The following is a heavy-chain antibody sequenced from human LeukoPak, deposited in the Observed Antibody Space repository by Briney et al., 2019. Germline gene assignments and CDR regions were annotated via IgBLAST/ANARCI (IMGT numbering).Heavy chain of an antibody. CDR2: INHSGST. V-gene: IGHV4-34*01. J-gene: IGHJ6*03. D-gene: IGHD3-10*01. CDR1: GGSFSGYY. Sequence: SETLSLTCAVYGGSFSGYYWSWIRQPPGKGLEWIGEINHSGSTNYNPSLKSRVTISVDTSKNQFSLKLSSVTAADTAVYYCARRAVTMVRGVISDYYYYYMDVWGKGTTVTISS. CDR3: ARRAVTMVRGVISDYYYYYMDV.